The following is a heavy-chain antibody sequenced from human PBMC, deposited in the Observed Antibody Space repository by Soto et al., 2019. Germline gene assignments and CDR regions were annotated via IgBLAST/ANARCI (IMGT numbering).Heavy chain of an antibody. CDR2: ISNTGNTS. Sequence: QVQLVESGGGLVKPGGSLRLSCAASGFTFSDFSMTWIRQAPGKELEWLSDISNTGNTSRYTDSVKGRFTISRDNGENTPYFRISSLKTYGTAVIYFARSDSNPEATHDRWGLGTLVNASS. CDR1: GFTFSDFS. J-gene: IGHJ5*02. CDR3: ARSDSNPEATHDR. V-gene: IGHV3-11*01. D-gene: IGHD2-21*02.